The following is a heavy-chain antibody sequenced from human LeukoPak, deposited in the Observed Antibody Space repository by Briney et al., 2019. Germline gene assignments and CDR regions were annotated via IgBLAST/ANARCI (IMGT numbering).Heavy chain of an antibody. CDR1: GFTFSSYG. J-gene: IGHJ4*02. CDR3: TRDAGTRLKYSFGYGDY. CDR2: ISGSGRST. Sequence: GGSLRLSCAASGFTFSSYGMSWVRQAPGKGLEWVSAISGSGRSTYYADSVKGRFTISRDNAKNSLYLQMNSLRVEDTAVYYCTRDAGTRLKYSFGYGDYWGQGALVTVSS. V-gene: IGHV3-23*01. D-gene: IGHD5-18*01.